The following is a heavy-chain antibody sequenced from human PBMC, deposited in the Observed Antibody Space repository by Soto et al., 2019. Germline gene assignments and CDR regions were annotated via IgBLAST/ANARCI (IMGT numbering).Heavy chain of an antibody. D-gene: IGHD2-15*01. CDR3: TTDHSLRWWGAFDI. CDR1: GFTFSNAW. V-gene: IGHV3-15*07. J-gene: IGHJ3*02. Sequence: GGSLRLSCAASGFTFSNAWMNWVRQAPGKGLEWVGRIKSKTDGGTTDYAAPVKGRFTISRDDSKNTLYLQMNSLKTEDTAVYYCTTDHSLRWWGAFDIWGQGTMVTVSS. CDR2: IKSKTDGGTT.